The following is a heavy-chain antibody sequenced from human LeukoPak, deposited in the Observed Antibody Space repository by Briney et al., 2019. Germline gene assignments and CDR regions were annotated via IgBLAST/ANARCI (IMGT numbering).Heavy chain of an antibody. CDR2: ISGSGGST. CDR3: AKDSSGWQHIDY. D-gene: IGHD6-19*01. J-gene: IGHJ4*02. CDR1: GFTFSSYA. Sequence: GGSLRLSCAASGFTFSSYAMSWFRQAPGKGLEWVSAISGSGGSTYYADSVKGRFTISRDNSKNTLYLQMNSLRAEDTAVYYCAKDSSGWQHIDYWGQGTLVTVSS. V-gene: IGHV3-23*01.